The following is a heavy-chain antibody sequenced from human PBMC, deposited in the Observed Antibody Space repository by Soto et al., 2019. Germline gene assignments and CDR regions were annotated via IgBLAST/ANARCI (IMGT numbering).Heavy chain of an antibody. J-gene: IGHJ4*02. Sequence: PSETLSLTCTVSGDSISSYYWTWIRQPPGKGLEWIGYIYYSGSTNYNPSLKSRVTITKDTSKNQVVLTMTNMDPVDTATYYCAHSPYSSSSYYFDYWGQGTLVTVSS. V-gene: IGHV4-59*01. D-gene: IGHD6-6*01. CDR2: IYYSGST. CDR3: AHSPYSSSSYYFDY. CDR1: GDSISSYY.